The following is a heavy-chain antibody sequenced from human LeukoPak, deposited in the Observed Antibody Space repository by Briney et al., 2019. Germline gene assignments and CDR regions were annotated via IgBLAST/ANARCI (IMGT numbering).Heavy chain of an antibody. D-gene: IGHD6-13*01. Sequence: GGSLRVSCAASGLSFSSVWMSWVRQAPGKGLEWVGRMKSKSDGGTIDYAAPVRGRFTISRDDSRETLYLQMNSLKTEDTAVYYCTNDDGQLVFDYWGQGSLVTVSS. J-gene: IGHJ4*02. CDR3: TNDDGQLVFDY. CDR1: GLSFSSVW. V-gene: IGHV3-15*01. CDR2: MKSKSDGGTI.